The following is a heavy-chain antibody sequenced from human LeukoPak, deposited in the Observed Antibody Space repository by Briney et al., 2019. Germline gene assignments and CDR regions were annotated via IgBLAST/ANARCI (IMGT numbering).Heavy chain of an antibody. CDR3: ARQGFRSTWFDP. Sequence: SETLSLTCTVSGGSISSYYWGWIRQPPGKGLEWIGSFYYSGSSYYNPSPKSRVTISVDTSKNQFSLKVNSVTAADTAVYYCARQGFRSTWFDPWGQGTLVTVSS. CDR2: FYYSGSS. J-gene: IGHJ5*02. CDR1: GGSISSYY. V-gene: IGHV4-39*01.